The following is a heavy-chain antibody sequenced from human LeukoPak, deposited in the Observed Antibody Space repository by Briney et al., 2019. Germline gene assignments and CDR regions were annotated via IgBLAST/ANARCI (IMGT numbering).Heavy chain of an antibody. CDR3: ARSLYSNYYYYYMDV. V-gene: IGHV4-61*02. J-gene: IGHJ6*03. CDR1: GGSISSGSYY. CDR2: IYTSGST. D-gene: IGHD4-11*01. Sequence: SETLSLTCTVSGGSISSGSYYWSWIRQPAGKGLEWIGRIYTSGSTNYNPSLKSRVTISVDKSKKQFSLKLNSVTAADTAVYYCARSLYSNYYYYYMDVWGKGTTVTVSS.